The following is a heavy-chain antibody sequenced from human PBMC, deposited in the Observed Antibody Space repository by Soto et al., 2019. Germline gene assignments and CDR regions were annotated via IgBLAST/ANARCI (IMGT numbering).Heavy chain of an antibody. CDR2: IYYSGST. CDR3: ATYGITIFGVVSEFDY. J-gene: IGHJ4*02. V-gene: IGHV4-39*01. D-gene: IGHD3-3*01. CDR1: GGSISSSSYY. Sequence: QLQLQESGPGLVKPSETLSLTCTVSGGSISSSSYYWGWIRQPPGKGLEWIGSIYYSGSTYYNPSLKGRVTISVDTSKNQFSLKLSSVTAADTAVYYCATYGITIFGVVSEFDYWGQGTLVTVSS.